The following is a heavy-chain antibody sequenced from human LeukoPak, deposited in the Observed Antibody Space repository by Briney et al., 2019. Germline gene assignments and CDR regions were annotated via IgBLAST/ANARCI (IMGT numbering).Heavy chain of an antibody. CDR1: GGSISSSSYY. Sequence: PSETLSLTCTVSGGSISSSSYYWGWIRQPPGKGLEWIGSIYYSGSTYYNPSLKSRVTISVDTSKNQFSLKLSSVTAADTAVYYCARERGIAVAGSFDYWGQGTLVTVSS. V-gene: IGHV4-39*07. J-gene: IGHJ4*02. D-gene: IGHD6-19*01. CDR3: ARERGIAVAGSFDY. CDR2: IYYSGST.